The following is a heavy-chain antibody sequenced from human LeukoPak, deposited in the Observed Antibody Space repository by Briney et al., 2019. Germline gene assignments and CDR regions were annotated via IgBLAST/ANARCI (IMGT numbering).Heavy chain of an antibody. CDR2: ISNSGSTI. Sequence: PGGSLRLSCAASGFTFSDFYMTWIRQAPGKGLEWVSYISNSGSTIYYADSVKGRFTISRDNAKNSLYLQMNSLRDEDTAVYYCARDRDYAFDYWGQGTLVTVSS. D-gene: IGHD4-17*01. CDR3: ARDRDYAFDY. V-gene: IGHV3-11*04. J-gene: IGHJ4*02. CDR1: GFTFSDFY.